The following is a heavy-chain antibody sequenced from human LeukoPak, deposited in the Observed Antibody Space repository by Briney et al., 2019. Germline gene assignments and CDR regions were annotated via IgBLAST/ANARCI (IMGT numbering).Heavy chain of an antibody. D-gene: IGHD3-10*01. CDR3: ARHWSKPTKYYYGSRLQAGWFDP. J-gene: IGHJ5*02. Sequence: WVRQPPGKGLEWIGSIYYSGSTHYNPSLKSRVTISVDTSKNQFSLKLSSVTAADTAVYYCARHWSKPTKYYYGSRLQAGWFDPWGQGTLVTVSS. V-gene: IGHV4-39*01. CDR2: IYYSGST.